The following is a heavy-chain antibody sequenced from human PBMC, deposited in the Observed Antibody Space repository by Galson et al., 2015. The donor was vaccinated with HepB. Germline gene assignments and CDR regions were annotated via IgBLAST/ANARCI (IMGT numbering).Heavy chain of an antibody. CDR2: ISAYNGNT. D-gene: IGHD3-3*01. Sequence: SVKVSCKASGYTFTSYGISWVRQAPGQGLEWMGWISAYNGNTNYAQKLQGRVTMTTDTSTSTAYMELRSLRSDDTAVYYCARGGYDFWSGFYRWPYYYYGMDVWGQGTTVTVSS. J-gene: IGHJ6*02. CDR1: GYTFTSYG. CDR3: ARGGYDFWSGFYRWPYYYYGMDV. V-gene: IGHV1-18*04.